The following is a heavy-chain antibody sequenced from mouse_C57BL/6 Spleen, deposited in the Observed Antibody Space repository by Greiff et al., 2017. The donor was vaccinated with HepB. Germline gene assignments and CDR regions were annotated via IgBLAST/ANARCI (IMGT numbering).Heavy chain of an antibody. V-gene: IGHV1-80*01. CDR3: ARGEDFSYWYFDV. CDR1: GYAFSSYW. J-gene: IGHJ1*03. Sequence: QVQLQQSGAELVKPGASVKISCKASGYAFSSYWMNWVKQRPGKGLEWIGQIYPGDGDTNYNGKFKGKATLTADKSSSTAYMQLSSLTSEDSAVYFCARGEDFSYWYFDVWGTGTTVTVSS. CDR2: IYPGDGDT.